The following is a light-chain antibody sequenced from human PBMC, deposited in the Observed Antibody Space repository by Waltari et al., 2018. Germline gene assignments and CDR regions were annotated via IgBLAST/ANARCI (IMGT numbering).Light chain of an antibody. CDR1: QSVRRF. CDR2: EAT. Sequence: EIVLTQSPGTLSLSPGERATLSCRASQSVRRFLAWYQQKLGQAPRLLIYEATSRATGIPDRFSGSGFGTDCSLIISRLEPEDFAVYYCQKYGTLPATFGQGTKVEIK. V-gene: IGKV3-20*01. CDR3: QKYGTLPAT. J-gene: IGKJ1*01.